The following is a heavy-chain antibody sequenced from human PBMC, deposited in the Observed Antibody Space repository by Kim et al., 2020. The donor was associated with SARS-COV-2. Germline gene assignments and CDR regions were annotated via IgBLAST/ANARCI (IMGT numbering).Heavy chain of an antibody. J-gene: IGHJ4*02. D-gene: IGHD6-19*01. V-gene: IGHV4-59*01. Sequence: PALKSRVTISEDPFKNQFSLKLSSVTAADTAVYYCARVLGGYSSGVYEAYWGQGTLVTVSS. CDR3: ARVLGGYSSGVYEAY.